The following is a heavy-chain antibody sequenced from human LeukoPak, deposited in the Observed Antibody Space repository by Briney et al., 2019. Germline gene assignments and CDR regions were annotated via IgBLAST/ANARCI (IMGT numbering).Heavy chain of an antibody. V-gene: IGHV4-34*01. CDR2: INHSGST. J-gene: IGHJ6*02. CDR1: GGSFSGYY. Sequence: SETLSLTCAVYGGSFSGYYWSWIRQPPGKGLEWIGEINHSGSTNYNPSLKSRVTISVDTSKNQFSLKLSSVTAADTAVYYCARSYGDYSYGMDVWGQGTTVTVSS. D-gene: IGHD4-17*01. CDR3: ARSYGDYSYGMDV.